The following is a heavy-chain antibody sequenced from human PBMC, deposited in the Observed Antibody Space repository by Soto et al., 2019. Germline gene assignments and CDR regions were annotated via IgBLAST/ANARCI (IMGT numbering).Heavy chain of an antibody. D-gene: IGHD6-19*01. CDR3: ARDRGVAPPVAGNTHYYYYMDV. CDR1: GSSFTNYG. Sequence: QDQLVQSGVEVKKPGASVKVSCKASGSSFTNYGITWVRQAPGQGFEWMGWISAYNGNTNYAQKFQGRVTLTTDASTSTAYLELRSLRSDETAVYYCARDRGVAPPVAGNTHYYYYMDVWGKGTTVTVSS. J-gene: IGHJ6*03. CDR2: ISAYNGNT. V-gene: IGHV1-18*01.